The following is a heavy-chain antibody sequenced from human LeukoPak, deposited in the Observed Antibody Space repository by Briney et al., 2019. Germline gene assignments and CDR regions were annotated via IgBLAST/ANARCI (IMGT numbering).Heavy chain of an antibody. CDR1: GFTFSSYW. Sequence: GGSLRLSCAASGFTFSSYWMSWVRQAPGKGLEWVANIKQDGSEKHYVDSVKGRFTISRDNAKNSLYLQMNSLRAGDTAVYYCARDSSTYDSSTLVAYWGQGTLVSVSS. CDR3: ARDSSTYDSSTLVAY. V-gene: IGHV3-7*01. D-gene: IGHD3-22*01. J-gene: IGHJ4*02. CDR2: IKQDGSEK.